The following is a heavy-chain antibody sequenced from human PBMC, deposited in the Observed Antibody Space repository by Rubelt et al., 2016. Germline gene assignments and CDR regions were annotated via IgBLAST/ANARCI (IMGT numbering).Heavy chain of an antibody. CDR1: GFTFSNAW. Sequence: VQLVESGGGLVKPGGSLRLSCAASGFTFSNAWMSWVRQAPGKGLEWVAFIRYDGSNKYCADSVKGRFTISRDNSKNTLYLQMNSLRAEDTAVYYCAKDKKIFGVVIYYGMDVWGQGTTVTVSS. V-gene: IGHV3-30*02. J-gene: IGHJ6*02. D-gene: IGHD3-3*01. CDR2: IRYDGSNK. CDR3: AKDKKIFGVVIYYGMDV.